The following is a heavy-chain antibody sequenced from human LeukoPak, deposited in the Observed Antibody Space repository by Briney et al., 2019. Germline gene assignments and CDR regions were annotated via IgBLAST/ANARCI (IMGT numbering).Heavy chain of an antibody. V-gene: IGHV4-4*09. D-gene: IGHD1-14*01. Sequence: SETLSLACSVSGATMYDNYWSWIRQAPGKGLEWLGYIYTYDRERTSYNPSLKRRIPMSLDTSTRHFSLRLISVTAADTAVYYCARRPLSSVSFDIWGQGTMVTVSS. CDR3: ARRPLSSVSFDI. J-gene: IGHJ3*02. CDR1: GATMYDNY. CDR2: IYTYDRERT.